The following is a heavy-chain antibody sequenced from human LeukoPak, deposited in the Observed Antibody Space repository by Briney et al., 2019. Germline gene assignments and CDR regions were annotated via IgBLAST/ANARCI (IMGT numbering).Heavy chain of an antibody. CDR1: GFTFYSYE. V-gene: IGHV3-48*03. Sequence: GGSLRLSCSASGFTFYSYEMHWVRQAPGRGLVCVSYISRSGSTIYYADSVKGRFTISRDHAKNPLYLQMNSLRADDTAVYYCARSVQLWLSMDLDYWGQGTLVTVSS. CDR3: ARSVQLWLSMDLDY. D-gene: IGHD5-18*01. J-gene: IGHJ4*02. CDR2: ISRSGSTI.